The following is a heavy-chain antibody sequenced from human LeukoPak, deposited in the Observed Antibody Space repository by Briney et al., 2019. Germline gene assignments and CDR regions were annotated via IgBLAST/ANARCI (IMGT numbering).Heavy chain of an antibody. J-gene: IGHJ3*01. Sequence: PSETLSLTCTVSGGSVRSYFWTWIRQPAGRGLEWIRLIYTSGRTNYNPSLKSQVTISADDSKNQFSLKLNSVTAADTAVYYCARVGGASSTLTTFDVWGQGTVVTVSS. CDR3: ARVGGASSTLTTFDV. CDR2: IYTSGRT. CDR1: GGSVRSYF. D-gene: IGHD4-11*01. V-gene: IGHV4-4*07.